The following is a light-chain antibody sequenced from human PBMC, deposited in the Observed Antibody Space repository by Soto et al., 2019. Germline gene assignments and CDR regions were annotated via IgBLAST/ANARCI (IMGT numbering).Light chain of an antibody. J-gene: IGLJ2*01. Sequence: QSALTQPASVSWSPGQSITISCTGTTSDVGTYKFVSWYQQHPGIAPKLMIYEVSERPSGVSNRFSGSKSGNTASLTISGLQAEDEADYYCCSHAGSHVIFGGGTKLTVL. CDR2: EVS. V-gene: IGLV2-23*02. CDR1: TSDVGTYKF. CDR3: CSHAGSHVI.